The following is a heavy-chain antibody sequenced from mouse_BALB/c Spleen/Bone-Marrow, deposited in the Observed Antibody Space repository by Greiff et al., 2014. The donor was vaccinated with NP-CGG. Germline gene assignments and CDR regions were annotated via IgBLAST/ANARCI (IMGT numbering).Heavy chain of an antibody. D-gene: IGHD1-1*01. CDR2: ISSGSSTI. J-gene: IGHJ2*01. CDR1: GFTFSSFG. Sequence: VQLKESGGGLVQPGGSRKLSCAASGFTFSSFGMHWVRQAPEKGLEWVAYISSGSSTIYYADTVKGRFTISRDNPKSTLFLQMTSLRSEDTAMYYCARLRRYYGYFDYWGQGTTLTVSS. CDR3: ARLRRYYGYFDY. V-gene: IGHV5-17*02.